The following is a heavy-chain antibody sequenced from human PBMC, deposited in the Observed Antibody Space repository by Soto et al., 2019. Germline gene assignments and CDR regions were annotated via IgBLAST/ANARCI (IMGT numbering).Heavy chain of an antibody. J-gene: IGHJ6*02. V-gene: IGHV1-18*01. Sequence: QVQLVQSGAEVKKPGASVKVSCKASGYTFTSYGISWVRQAPGQGLEWMGWISAYNGNTTYTQKLQGRVTMTTDTSTSTAYMELRSLRSDDTAVYYCASVKYSPPYYYYYGMEVWGQGTTVTVSS. CDR3: ASVKYSPPYYYYYGMEV. CDR2: ISAYNGNT. CDR1: GYTFTSYG. D-gene: IGHD5-18*01.